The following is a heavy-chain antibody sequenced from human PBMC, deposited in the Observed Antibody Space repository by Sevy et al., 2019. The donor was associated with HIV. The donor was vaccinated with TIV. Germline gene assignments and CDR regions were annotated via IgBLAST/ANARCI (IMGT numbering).Heavy chain of an antibody. Sequence: SETLSLTCTVSGGSISSSSYYWGWIRQPPGKGLEWIGSIYCSGSTYYNPSLKSRVTISVDTSKNQFSLKLSSVTAADTAVYYCASTIAARGAGPSWTGDYWGQGTLVTVSS. CDR3: ASTIAARGAGPSWTGDY. CDR2: IYCSGST. J-gene: IGHJ4*02. V-gene: IGHV4-39*01. CDR1: GGSISSSSYY. D-gene: IGHD6-6*01.